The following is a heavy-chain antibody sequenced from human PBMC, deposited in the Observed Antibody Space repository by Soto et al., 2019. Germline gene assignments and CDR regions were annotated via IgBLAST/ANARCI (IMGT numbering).Heavy chain of an antibody. D-gene: IGHD1-26*01. J-gene: IGHJ5*02. V-gene: IGHV4-59*01. CDR2: IHSSGTT. CDR3: ARHKKWAEQGWFDP. CDR1: GGSTSGYY. Sequence: QVQLQESGPGLVKPSETVSVTCNVSGGSTSGYYWTWIRQSPGKGLEWIGSIHSSGTTTYNPSLKSRVTISIDTSKNQVYLRVTSVTAADTAIYYCARHKKWAEQGWFDPWGQGTQVTVSS.